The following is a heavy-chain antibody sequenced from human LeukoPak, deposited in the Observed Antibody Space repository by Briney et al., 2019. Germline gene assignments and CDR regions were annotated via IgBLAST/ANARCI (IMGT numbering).Heavy chain of an antibody. D-gene: IGHD5-12*01. CDR3: ARDGGYVSNWFDP. Sequence: SVKVSCKVSGGTFSSYAISWVRQAPGQGLEWMGGIIPIFGTANYAQKFQGRVTITADKSTSTAYMELSSLRSEDTAVYYCARDGGYVSNWFDPWGQGTLVTVSS. V-gene: IGHV1-69*06. CDR1: GGTFSSYA. J-gene: IGHJ5*02. CDR2: IIPIFGTA.